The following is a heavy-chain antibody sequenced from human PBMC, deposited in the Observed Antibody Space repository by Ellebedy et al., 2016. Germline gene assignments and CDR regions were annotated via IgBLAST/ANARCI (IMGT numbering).Heavy chain of an antibody. CDR3: ARIMITFGGVIAPIYYFDY. CDR1: GYSFTSYW. V-gene: IGHV5-51*01. D-gene: IGHD3-16*02. J-gene: IGHJ4*02. CDR2: IYPGDSDT. Sequence: GESLKISCKGSGYSFTSYWIGWVRQMPGKGLEWTGIIYPGDSDTRYSPSFQGQDTISADKSISTAYLQWSSLKASDTAMYYCARIMITFGGVIAPIYYFDYWGQGTLVTVSS.